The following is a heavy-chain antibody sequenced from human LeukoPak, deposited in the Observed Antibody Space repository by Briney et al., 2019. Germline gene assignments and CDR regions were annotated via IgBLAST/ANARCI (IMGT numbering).Heavy chain of an antibody. V-gene: IGHV4-59*08. D-gene: IGHD1-26*01. Sequence: SETLSLTCTVSGGSISSYYWSWIRQPPGKGLEWIGYIHYSGSTNYNPSLKSRVTISVDTSKNQFSLKLSSVTAADTAVYYCARQVGRKFDYWGQGTLVTVSS. CDR2: IHYSGST. CDR1: GGSISSYY. J-gene: IGHJ4*02. CDR3: ARQVGRKFDY.